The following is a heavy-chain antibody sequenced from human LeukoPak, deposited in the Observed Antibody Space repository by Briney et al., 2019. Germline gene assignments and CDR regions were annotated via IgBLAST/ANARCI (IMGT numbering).Heavy chain of an antibody. CDR3: ARGSPFFPFDY. D-gene: IGHD3-3*01. V-gene: IGHV4-34*01. CDR1: GGSFSGYY. CDR2: INRSGST. Sequence: SETLSLTCAVYGGSFSGYYWSWIRQPPGKGLEWIGEINRSGSTNYNPSLKSRVTISVDTSKNQFSLKLSSVTAADTAVHYCARGSPFFPFDYWGQGTLVTVSS. J-gene: IGHJ4*02.